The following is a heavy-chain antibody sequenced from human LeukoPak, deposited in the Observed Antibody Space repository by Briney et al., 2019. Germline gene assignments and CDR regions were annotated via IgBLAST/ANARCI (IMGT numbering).Heavy chain of an antibody. CDR1: GFTFSNFA. D-gene: IGHD5-12*01. J-gene: IGHJ4*02. CDR2: ISSGGTYI. CDR3: ARDRSGYSGYECQAY. Sequence: KAGGSLRLSCAASGFTFSNFAMTWVRQAPGKGLEWVSSISSGGTYIYYADSVKGRFTISRDNTKNSLYLQMNSLRAEDTAVYYCARDRSGYSGYECQAYWGQGTLVTVSS. V-gene: IGHV3-21*01.